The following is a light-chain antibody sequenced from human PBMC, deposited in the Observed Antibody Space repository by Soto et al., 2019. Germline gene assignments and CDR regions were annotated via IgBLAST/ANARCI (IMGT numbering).Light chain of an antibody. V-gene: IGLV1-47*01. CDR3: SSYSRSINYV. Sequence: QSVLTQPPSASGTPGQRVTISCSGRNSNIGSNYVYWYQQVPGTAPKLLIYTNNQRPSGVPDRFSGSKSATSASLAIGGLRSEDEADYFCSSYSRSINYVFGTGTKLTVL. CDR2: TNN. CDR1: NSNIGSNY. J-gene: IGLJ1*01.